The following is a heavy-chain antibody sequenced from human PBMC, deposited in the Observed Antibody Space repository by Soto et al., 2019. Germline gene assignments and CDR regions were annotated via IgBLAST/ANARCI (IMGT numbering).Heavy chain of an antibody. D-gene: IGHD2-15*01. CDR1: GGSISSSSYY. CDR3: ATEPSPYCSGGSCYSDY. Sequence: QPQLQESGPGLVKPSETLSLTCTVSGGSISSSSYYWGWIRQPPGKGLDWIGSIYYSGSTYYNRSLKIGVTISVATFTNQFSLRLSSVTAADTAVYYWATEPSPYCSGGSCYSDYWCQGTLVTVSS. V-gene: IGHV4-39*01. CDR2: IYYSGST. J-gene: IGHJ4*02.